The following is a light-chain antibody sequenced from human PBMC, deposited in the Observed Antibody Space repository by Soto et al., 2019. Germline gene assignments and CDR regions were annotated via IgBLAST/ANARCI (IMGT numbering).Light chain of an antibody. CDR2: EVV. CDR1: KNDIGVYDF. V-gene: IGLV2-8*01. CDR3: NSYAGSNTLV. J-gene: IGLJ2*01. Sequence: QSALTQPPSASGSPGQSVTISCTGTKNDIGVYDFVSWYQHHPGKAPRLIIYEVVQRPSGVPDRFSASKSGNTASLTVSGLQAEDEADYYCNSYAGSNTLVFGGGTKLTVL.